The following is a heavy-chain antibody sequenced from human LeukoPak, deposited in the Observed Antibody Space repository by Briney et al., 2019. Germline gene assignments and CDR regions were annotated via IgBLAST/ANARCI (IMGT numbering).Heavy chain of an antibody. J-gene: IGHJ3*02. V-gene: IGHV1-24*01. CDR3: VLRYYYDSSGAFDI. Sequence: ASVKVSCKVSGYTLTELSMHWVRQAPGEGLEWMGGFDPEDGETIYAQKFQGRVTMTEDTSTDTAYMELSSLRSEDTAVYYCVLRYYYDSSGAFDIWGQGTMVTVSS. D-gene: IGHD3-22*01. CDR2: FDPEDGET. CDR1: GYTLTELS.